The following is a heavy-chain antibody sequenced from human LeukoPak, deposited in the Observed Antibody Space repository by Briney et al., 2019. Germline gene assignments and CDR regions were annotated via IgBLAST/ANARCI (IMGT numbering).Heavy chain of an antibody. CDR1: GYTFTGYY. CDR2: INPNSGGT. Sequence: ASVKVSCKASGYTFTGYYMHWVRQAPGQGLEWMGWINPNSGGTNYAQKFQGRVTMTRDTSISTAYMELSRLRSDDTAVYYCARRRSNRGAFDIWGRGTMVTVSS. J-gene: IGHJ3*02. CDR3: ARRRSNRGAFDI. V-gene: IGHV1-2*02. D-gene: IGHD1-14*01.